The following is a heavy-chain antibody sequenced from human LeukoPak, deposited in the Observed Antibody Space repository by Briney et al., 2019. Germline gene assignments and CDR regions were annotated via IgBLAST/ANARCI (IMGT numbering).Heavy chain of an antibody. CDR1: GYTFSGYY. V-gene: IGHV1-69*06. Sequence: ASVMVSCKASGYTFSGYYMHWVRQAPGQGLEWMEGIIPIFGTANYAQKFQGRVTITADTSTSTAYMELSSLRSEETAVYYCARDQGLTAPPPYGLDVWGQGTTVTVSS. CDR2: IIPIFGTA. D-gene: IGHD5-18*01. J-gene: IGHJ6*02. CDR3: ARDQGLTAPPPYGLDV.